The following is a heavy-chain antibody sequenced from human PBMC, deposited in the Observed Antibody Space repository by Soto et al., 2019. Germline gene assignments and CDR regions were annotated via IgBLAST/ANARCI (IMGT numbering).Heavy chain of an antibody. CDR2: IFPKFGTT. D-gene: IGHD3-16*02. CDR1: GDTDTNYV. Sequence: QVQLVQSGAEVKKPGSSVKVSCKASGDTDTNYVISWVRQAPGQGLESMGGIFPKFGTTYSAQTLQDRLTITADASTSTVYMQLSSLRLDDTAVYYCEAEMTFGKLSVVWGQGTTVTVSS. CDR3: EAEMTFGKLSVV. V-gene: IGHV1-69*01. J-gene: IGHJ6*02.